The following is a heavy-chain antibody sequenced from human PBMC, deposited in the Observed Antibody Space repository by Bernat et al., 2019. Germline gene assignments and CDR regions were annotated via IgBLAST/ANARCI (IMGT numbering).Heavy chain of an antibody. CDR3: ARDTVITLAYYYYGMDV. D-gene: IGHD3-22*01. CDR2: IGSSNSYI. J-gene: IGHJ6*02. Sequence: EVLLVESGGGLVQPGGSLRLSCAASGFAFSSYTMNWVRQAPGKGLEWVSSIGSSNSYIYYADSVKGRFTISRDNAKNSLYLQMNSLRAEDTAVYYCARDTVITLAYYYYGMDVWGQGTTVTVSS. V-gene: IGHV3-21*01. CDR1: GFAFSSYT.